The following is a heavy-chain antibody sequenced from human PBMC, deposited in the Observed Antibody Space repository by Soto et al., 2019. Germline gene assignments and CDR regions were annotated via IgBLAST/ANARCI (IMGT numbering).Heavy chain of an antibody. CDR2: ISYDGSNK. D-gene: IGHD3-16*01. Sequence: GGSLRLSCAASGFTFSSYAMHWVRQAPGKGLEWVAVISYDGSNKYYADSVKGRFTISRDNSKNTLYLQMNSLRAEDTAVYYCARDLVGGPVWGQGTTVTVSS. J-gene: IGHJ6*02. V-gene: IGHV3-30-3*01. CDR1: GFTFSSYA. CDR3: ARDLVGGPV.